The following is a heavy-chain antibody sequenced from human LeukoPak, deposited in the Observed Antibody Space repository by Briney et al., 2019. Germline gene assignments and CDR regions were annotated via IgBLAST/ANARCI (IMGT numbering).Heavy chain of an antibody. CDR2: ISSSGSTI. V-gene: IGHV3-48*03. Sequence: GGSLRLSCAASGFTFSSYEMNWVRQAPGKGLEWVSYISSSGSTIYYADSVKGRFTISRDNAKNSLYLQMNSLRAEDTAVYYCARVWGQSGAYYFDYWGQGTLVTVSS. D-gene: IGHD3-16*01. J-gene: IGHJ4*02. CDR1: GFTFSSYE. CDR3: ARVWGQSGAYYFDY.